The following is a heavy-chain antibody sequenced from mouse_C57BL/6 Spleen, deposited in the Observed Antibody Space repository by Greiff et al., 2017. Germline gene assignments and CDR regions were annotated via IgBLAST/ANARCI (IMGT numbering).Heavy chain of an antibody. CDR3: ARYDGSSYFDY. J-gene: IGHJ2*01. CDR2: IYPGDGDT. V-gene: IGHV1-82*01. CDR1: GYAFSSSW. D-gene: IGHD1-1*01. Sequence: QVQLQQSGPELVKPGASVKISCKASGYAFSSSWMTWVKQRPGKGLEWIGRIYPGDGDTNYNGKFKGKATLTADKSSSTAYMQLSSLTSEDSAVYFCARYDGSSYFDYWGQGTTLTVSS.